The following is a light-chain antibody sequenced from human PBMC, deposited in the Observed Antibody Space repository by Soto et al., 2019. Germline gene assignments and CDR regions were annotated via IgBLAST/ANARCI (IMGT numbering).Light chain of an antibody. CDR1: QSILYSPNNKNY. V-gene: IGKV4-1*01. CDR2: WAS. J-gene: IGKJ1*01. CDR3: QQYYGPPQN. Sequence: DIVMTQSPDSLAVSLGERATINCKSSQSILYSPNNKNYLAWYQQKPGQPPKLLIYWASTRESGVPDRFSGSGYGTDFTLTISSLQAEYVAVYYCQQYYGPPQNFGQGTKVEIK.